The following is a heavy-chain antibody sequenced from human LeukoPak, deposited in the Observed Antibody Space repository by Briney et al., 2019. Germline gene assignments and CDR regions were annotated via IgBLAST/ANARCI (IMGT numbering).Heavy chain of an antibody. V-gene: IGHV3-48*01. CDR1: GFTFTTYS. CDR3: AKGTGSKAPYYYYYMDV. CDR2: ISSGSSAI. Sequence: GGSLRLSCEASGFTFTTYSMTWVRQAPGKGLEWVSIISSGSSAIFSADSVKGRFTISRDNSKNTLYLQMNSLRAEDTAVYYCAKGTGSKAPYYYYYMDVWGKGTTVTVSS. D-gene: IGHD3-10*01. J-gene: IGHJ6*03.